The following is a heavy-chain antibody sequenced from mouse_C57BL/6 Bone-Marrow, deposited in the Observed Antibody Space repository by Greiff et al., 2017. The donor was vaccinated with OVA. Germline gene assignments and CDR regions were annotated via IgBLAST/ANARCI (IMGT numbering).Heavy chain of an antibody. CDR2: IYPGDGDT. D-gene: IGHD3-3*01. Sequence: QVQLQQSGPELVKPGASVKISCKASGYAFSSSWMNWVKQRPGKGLEWIGRIYPGDGDTNYNGKFKGKATLTADKSSSTAYMQLSSLTSEDSAVYFCARGGRGYWGQGTTLTVSS. CDR3: ARGGRGY. J-gene: IGHJ2*01. V-gene: IGHV1-82*01. CDR1: GYAFSSSW.